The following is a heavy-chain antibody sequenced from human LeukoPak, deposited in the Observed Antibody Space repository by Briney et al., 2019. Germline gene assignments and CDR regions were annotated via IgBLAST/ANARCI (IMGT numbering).Heavy chain of an antibody. CDR1: GFTFSSYA. D-gene: IGHD2-21*02. J-gene: IGHJ4*02. Sequence: GRSLRLSCAASGFTFSSYAMYWVRQAPGKGLEWVAVISYDGSNKYYADSVKGRFTISRDNSKNTLYLQMNSLRAEDTAVYYCARDFLAYCGGDCYSGPIDYWGQGTLVTVSS. CDR2: ISYDGSNK. CDR3: ARDFLAYCGGDCYSGPIDY. V-gene: IGHV3-30*04.